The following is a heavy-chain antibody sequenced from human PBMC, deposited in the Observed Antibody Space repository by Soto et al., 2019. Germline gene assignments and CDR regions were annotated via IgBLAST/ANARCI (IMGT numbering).Heavy chain of an antibody. Sequence: QVQLVQSGAEVKQPGSSVKVSCKTSGGTFSTYAIYWVRQPPGQGMEWMGAIIPLFGTADYAQKFRGRVTITADESTSTAYILLSSLRSKDTAVYYCARPKGMYRSGYYYFDYWGQGTLVTVSS. D-gene: IGHD6-19*01. V-gene: IGHV1-69*01. CDR3: ARPKGMYRSGYYYFDY. J-gene: IGHJ4*02. CDR1: GGTFSTYA. CDR2: IIPLFGTA.